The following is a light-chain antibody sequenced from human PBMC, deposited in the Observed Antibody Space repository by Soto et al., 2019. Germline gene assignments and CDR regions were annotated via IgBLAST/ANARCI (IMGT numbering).Light chain of an antibody. CDR1: SGDIGDYKY. CDR3: SSYTSTSFVI. Sequence: QSALTQPASVSGSPGQSITISCTGSSGDIGDYKYVSWYKQHPGKAPKLMIYDVSNRPSGVSNRFSASKSGNTASLTISGLQAEDEADYSCSSYTSTSFVIFGGGTKLTVL. V-gene: IGLV2-14*01. CDR2: DVS. J-gene: IGLJ2*01.